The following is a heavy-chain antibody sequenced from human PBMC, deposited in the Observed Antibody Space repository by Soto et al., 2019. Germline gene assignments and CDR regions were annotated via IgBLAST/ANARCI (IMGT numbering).Heavy chain of an antibody. CDR2: MNPNSGNT. V-gene: IGHV1-8*01. D-gene: IGHD4-17*01. J-gene: IGHJ6*03. CDR3: ARGRRQTTTVILTVKYYYYYMDV. CDR1: GYTFTSYD. Sequence: ASVKVSCKASGYTFTSYDINWVRQATGQGLEWMGWMNPNSGNTGYAQKFQGRVTMTRNTSISTAYMELSSLRSEDTAVYYCARGRRQTTTVILTVKYYYYYMDVWDKGTTVTVSS.